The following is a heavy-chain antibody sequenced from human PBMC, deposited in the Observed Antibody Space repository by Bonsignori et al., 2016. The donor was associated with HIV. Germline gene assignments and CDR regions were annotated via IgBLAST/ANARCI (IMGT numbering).Heavy chain of an antibody. J-gene: IGHJ3*02. Sequence: GGSLRLSCAASGFTFSSYWMSWVRQAPGKGLEWVANIKQDGSEKYYVDSVKGRFTISRDNAKNSLYLQMNSLRAEDTAVYYCASEGCGGDCYSHHLGGAFDIWGQGTMVTVSS. D-gene: IGHD2-21*01. CDR3: ASEGCGGDCYSHHLGGAFDI. CDR1: GFTFSSYW. V-gene: IGHV3-7*01. CDR2: IKQDGSEK.